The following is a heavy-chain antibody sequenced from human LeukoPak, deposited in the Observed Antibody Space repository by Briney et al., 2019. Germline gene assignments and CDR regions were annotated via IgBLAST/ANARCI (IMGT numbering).Heavy chain of an antibody. CDR2: INHSGST. CDR1: GGSFSGYY. CDR3: ARVSSSSCLDY. Sequence: PSGTLYLTCAVYGGSFSGYYWSWIRQPPGKGLEWIGEINHSGSTNYNPSLKSRVTISVDTSKNQFSLKLSSVTAADTAVYYCARVSSSSCLDYWGQGTLVTVSS. V-gene: IGHV4-34*01. J-gene: IGHJ4*02. D-gene: IGHD6-13*01.